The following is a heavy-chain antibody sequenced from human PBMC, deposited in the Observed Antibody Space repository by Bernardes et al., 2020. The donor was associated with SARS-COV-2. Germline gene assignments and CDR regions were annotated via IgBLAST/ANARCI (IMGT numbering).Heavy chain of an antibody. D-gene: IGHD3-10*01. CDR3: ARDTMVRGGAEYYYGMDV. V-gene: IGHV3-7*01. J-gene: IGHJ6*02. CDR1: GFTFSSYW. CDR2: IKQDGSEK. Sequence: GSLRLSCAASGFTFSSYWMSWVRQAPGKGLEWVANIKQDGSEKYYVDSVKGRFTISRDNAKNSLYLQMNSLRAEDTAVYYCARDTMVRGGAEYYYGMDVWGQGTTVTVSS.